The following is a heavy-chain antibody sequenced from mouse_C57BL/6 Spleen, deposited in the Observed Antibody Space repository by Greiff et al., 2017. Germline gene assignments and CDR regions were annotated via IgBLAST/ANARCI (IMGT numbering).Heavy chain of an antibody. CDR3: ARYGYGSSYWYFDV. CDR2: IRNKANGYTT. J-gene: IGHJ1*03. Sequence: EVNLVESGGGLVQPGGSLSLSCAASGFTFTDYYMSWVRQPPGKALEWLGFIRNKANGYTTEYSASVKGRFTISRDNSQSILYLQMNALRAEDSATYYCARYGYGSSYWYFDVWGTGTTVTVSS. CDR1: GFTFTDYY. D-gene: IGHD1-1*01. V-gene: IGHV7-3*01.